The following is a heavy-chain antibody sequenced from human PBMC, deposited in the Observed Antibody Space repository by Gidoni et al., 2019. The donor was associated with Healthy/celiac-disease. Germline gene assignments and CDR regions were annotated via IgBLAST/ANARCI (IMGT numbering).Heavy chain of an antibody. Sequence: EVQLVESGGGLVQRGGSLSLSCAASGFTFSGYAMSWVRQAPGKGLELVSAISGSGGRTYYADSVKGRFTISRDNSKNTLYLQMNSLRAEDTAVYYCAKDTGVVGDYWGQGTLVTVSS. J-gene: IGHJ4*02. CDR3: AKDTGVVGDY. D-gene: IGHD3-3*01. CDR1: GFTFSGYA. V-gene: IGHV3-23*04. CDR2: ISGSGGRT.